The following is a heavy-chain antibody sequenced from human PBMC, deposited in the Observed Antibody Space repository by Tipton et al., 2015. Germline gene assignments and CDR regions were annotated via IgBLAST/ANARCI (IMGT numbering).Heavy chain of an antibody. D-gene: IGHD3-3*01. V-gene: IGHV4-31*03. J-gene: IGHJ6*02. CDR1: GGSISSGGFH. Sequence: LVKPTETLSLTCTVSGGSISSGGFHWYWIRHHPGKGLEWVGHVHSRGSTFYNPSLKGRLTISVDTSKNQFSLNLTSVTAADTAVYYCARHRNYALWSGDPYEIDVWGQGTTVAVSS. CDR2: VHSRGST. CDR3: ARHRNYALWSGDPYEIDV.